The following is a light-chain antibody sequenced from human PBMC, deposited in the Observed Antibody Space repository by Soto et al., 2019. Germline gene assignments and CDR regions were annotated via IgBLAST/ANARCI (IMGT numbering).Light chain of an antibody. CDR1: QSISSW. V-gene: IGKV1-5*03. CDR3: QQYNLYRT. Sequence: DIQMTQSPSTLYASVGDRVTITCRASQSISSWLAWYQQKPGKAPKLLMYKASSLESGVPSRFSGSGSGTEFTLTISSLQPDDFATYYCQQYNLYRTFGQGTKVEIK. CDR2: KAS. J-gene: IGKJ1*01.